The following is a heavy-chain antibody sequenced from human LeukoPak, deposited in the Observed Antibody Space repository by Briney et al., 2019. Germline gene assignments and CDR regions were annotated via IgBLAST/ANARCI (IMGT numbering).Heavy chain of an antibody. CDR2: FGTRSTSI. J-gene: IGHJ4*02. Sequence: GGSLRLSCTASGFTFSGYSMNWIRQAPGKGLEWVSSFGTRSTSIYHAGSVKGRFAISRDNAKDSLYLQMNSLRAEDTAVYYCARGVSEGFDFRGQGTLVTVSS. CDR3: ARGVSEGFDF. V-gene: IGHV3-21*01. CDR1: GFTFSGYS. D-gene: IGHD3-22*01.